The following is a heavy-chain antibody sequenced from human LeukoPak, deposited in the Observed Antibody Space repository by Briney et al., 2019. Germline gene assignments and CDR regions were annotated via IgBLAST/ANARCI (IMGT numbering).Heavy chain of an antibody. CDR2: ITYDGNEE. Sequence: GGSLRLSCAASGFTFSSYWMSWMRQAPGKGLEWVANITYDGNEEYYVDSVKGRFTISRDNAKNSLYLQLNSLRVEDTAVYYCKSGGAAPGSFDYWGQGTLVTVSP. CDR3: KSGGAAPGSFDY. CDR1: GFTFSSYW. V-gene: IGHV3-7*01. D-gene: IGHD1-1*01. J-gene: IGHJ4*02.